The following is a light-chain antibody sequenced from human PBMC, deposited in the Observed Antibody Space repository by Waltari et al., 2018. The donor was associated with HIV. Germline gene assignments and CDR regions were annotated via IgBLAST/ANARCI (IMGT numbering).Light chain of an antibody. J-gene: IGLJ2*01. CDR2: EVI. Sequence: QSALTQPPSTSGSPGQSVTISCTGTSSDVGGYNSVSWYQQHPGKAPKLIIYEVIKRPSGVPDRFSGSKSGNTASLTVSGLQAEDEAVYYCSSYAGSDNRVVFGGGTKLTVL. CDR3: SSYAGSDNRVV. V-gene: IGLV2-8*01. CDR1: SSDVGGYNS.